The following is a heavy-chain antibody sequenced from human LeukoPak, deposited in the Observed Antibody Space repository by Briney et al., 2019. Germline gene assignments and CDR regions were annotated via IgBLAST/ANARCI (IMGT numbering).Heavy chain of an antibody. CDR3: AKGSRRSYPYYFDY. CDR2: IIDSGDST. D-gene: IGHD1-26*01. J-gene: IGHJ4*02. V-gene: IGHV3-23*01. Sequence: PGGSLRLSCAASGFTFNTYAMAWVGQAPGKGLVWVSAIIDSGDSTYYGDSVKGRFAISTDNSRNTLYLQMSNLRAEDTAIYYCAKGSRRSYPYYFDYWGQGTLVTVSS. CDR1: GFTFNTYA.